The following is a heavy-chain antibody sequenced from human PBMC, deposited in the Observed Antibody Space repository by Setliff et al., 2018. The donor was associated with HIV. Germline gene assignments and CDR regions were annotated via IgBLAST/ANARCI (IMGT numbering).Heavy chain of an antibody. Sequence: PGGSLRLSCEASGFSFSSYTMNWVRQAPGKGLEWVAVILYDGSIKYYADSVKGRFTISRDNLKKRVYLQMSSLRAEDTAVYFCARDTGQLVYYFDSWGQGTLVTVSS. CDR3: ARDTGQLVYYFDS. V-gene: IGHV3-30*04. CDR1: GFSFSSYT. D-gene: IGHD6-6*01. J-gene: IGHJ4*02. CDR2: ILYDGSIK.